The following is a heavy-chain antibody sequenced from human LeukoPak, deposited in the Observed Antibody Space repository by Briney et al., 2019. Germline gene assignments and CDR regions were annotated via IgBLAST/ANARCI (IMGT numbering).Heavy chain of an antibody. J-gene: IGHJ4*02. D-gene: IGHD4-11*01. CDR3: ARVGSYSNYVDY. CDR1: GFTFSDYN. V-gene: IGHV3-48*01. CDR2: ISSGGSIV. Sequence: GGSLRLSCAASGFTFSDYNMDWVRQAPGKGLEWVSFISSGGSIVYYADSVKGRFTISRDSAKNSLYLQMTSLRAEDTAVYYCARVGSYSNYVDYWGQGTLVTVSS.